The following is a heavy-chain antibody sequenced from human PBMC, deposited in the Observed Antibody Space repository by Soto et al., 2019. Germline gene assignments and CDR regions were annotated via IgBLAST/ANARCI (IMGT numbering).Heavy chain of an antibody. CDR2: INAGNGNT. CDR1: GYTFTSYA. V-gene: IGHV1-3*01. D-gene: IGHD5-12*01. J-gene: IGHJ4*02. CDR3: ARGHIVATIPYFDY. Sequence: GASVKVSCKDSGYTFTSYARHWVRQAPGQRLEWMGWINAGNGNTKYSQKFQGRVTITRDTSASTAYMELSSLRSEDTAVYYCARGHIVATIPYFDYWGQGTLVTVSS.